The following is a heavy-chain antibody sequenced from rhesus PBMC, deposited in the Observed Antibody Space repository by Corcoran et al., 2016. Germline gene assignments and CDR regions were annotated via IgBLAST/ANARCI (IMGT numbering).Heavy chain of an antibody. CDR3: VRGSAPEN. CDR2: ISGNSAST. V-gene: IGHV4-99*02. Sequence: QVQLQESVPGLVKPSGTRSLSCAVSGDSMTCGTYWGWILQPPGKGLEYIGEISGNSASTHYNPSLRSRVTISKDTSKHQFYLKLSSVTAADTAVYYCVRGSAPENWGQGVLVTVSS. CDR1: GDSMTCGTY. J-gene: IGHJ4*01. D-gene: IGHD2-39*01.